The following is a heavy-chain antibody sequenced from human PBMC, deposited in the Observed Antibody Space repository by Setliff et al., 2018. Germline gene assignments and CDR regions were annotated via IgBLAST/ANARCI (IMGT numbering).Heavy chain of an antibody. D-gene: IGHD6-19*01. Sequence: PGESLKISCAASGFIFSFHSMNWVRQAPGKGLEWVSYISSSSSTIYYADSVKGRFTISRDNSKKTLYLQMNSLRAEDTAVYYCAKDSSGWPHSLISYFQHWGQGTLVTVS. CDR1: GFIFSFHS. CDR2: ISSSSSTI. J-gene: IGHJ1*01. V-gene: IGHV3-48*01. CDR3: AKDSSGWPHSLISYFQH.